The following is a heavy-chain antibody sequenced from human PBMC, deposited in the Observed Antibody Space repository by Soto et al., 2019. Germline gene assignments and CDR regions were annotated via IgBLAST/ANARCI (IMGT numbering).Heavy chain of an antibody. V-gene: IGHV1-69*13. J-gene: IGHJ4*02. Sequence: SVKVSCKASAYTFTNYAISWVRQAPGQGLEWMGGIIPIFGTANYAQKFQGRVTITADESTSTAYMELSSLRSEDTAVYYCARESRYCSGGSCYFLPGIDYWGQGTLVTVSS. D-gene: IGHD2-15*01. CDR1: AYTFTNYA. CDR3: ARESRYCSGGSCYFLPGIDY. CDR2: IIPIFGTA.